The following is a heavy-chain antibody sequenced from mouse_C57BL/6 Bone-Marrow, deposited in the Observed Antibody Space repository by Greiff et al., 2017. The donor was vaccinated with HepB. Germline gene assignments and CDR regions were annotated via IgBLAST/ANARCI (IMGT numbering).Heavy chain of an antibody. CDR2: ISSGGDYI. D-gene: IGHD1-1*01. CDR3: TRDYYGSRGYFDY. CDR1: GFTFSSYA. J-gene: IGHJ2*01. Sequence: EVQVVESGEGLVKPGGSLKLSCAASGFTFSSYAMSWVRQTPEKRLEWVAYISSGGDYIYYADTVKGRFTISRDNARNTLYLQMSSLKSEDTAMYYCTRDYYGSRGYFDYWGQGTTLTVSS. V-gene: IGHV5-9-1*02.